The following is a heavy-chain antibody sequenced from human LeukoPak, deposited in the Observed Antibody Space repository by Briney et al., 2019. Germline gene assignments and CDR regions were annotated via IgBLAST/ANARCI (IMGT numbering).Heavy chain of an antibody. Sequence: GGSLRLSCAASGFTFSSYGMHWVRQAPGKGLEWVAVISYDGSNKYYADSVKGRFTISRDNSKNTLYLQMNSLRAEDTAVYYRAKALYYDILTGYSDWGQGTLVTVSS. CDR1: GFTFSSYG. CDR3: AKALYYDILTGYSD. V-gene: IGHV3-30*18. J-gene: IGHJ4*02. D-gene: IGHD3-9*01. CDR2: ISYDGSNK.